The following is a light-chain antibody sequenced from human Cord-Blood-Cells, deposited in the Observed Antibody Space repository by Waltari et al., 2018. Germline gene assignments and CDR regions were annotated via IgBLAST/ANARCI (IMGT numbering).Light chain of an antibody. Sequence: EIVLTQSPATLSLSPGERATLSCRASQGVSSYLAWYQQKPGQAPRLLIYDASNRATGIPARFSGSGSGTDVTLTISSLEPEDFAVYYCQQRSNWPPITFGQGTRLEIK. J-gene: IGKJ5*01. CDR3: QQRSNWPPIT. V-gene: IGKV3-11*01. CDR2: DAS. CDR1: QGVSSY.